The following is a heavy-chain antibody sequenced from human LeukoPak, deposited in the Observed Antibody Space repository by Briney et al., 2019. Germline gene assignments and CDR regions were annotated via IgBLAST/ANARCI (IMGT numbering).Heavy chain of an antibody. Sequence: GRSLRLSCAASGFTFSSYGFHWVRQAPGKGLEWVAVIWSDGSYKYYADSVKGRFTISRDDSKNTVYLQMNSLRAEDTAMYFCAKDGAATIYYFAYWGQGTLVTVSS. CDR1: GFTFSSYG. J-gene: IGHJ4*02. CDR2: IWSDGSYK. CDR3: AKDGAATIYYFAY. D-gene: IGHD5-12*01. V-gene: IGHV3-33*06.